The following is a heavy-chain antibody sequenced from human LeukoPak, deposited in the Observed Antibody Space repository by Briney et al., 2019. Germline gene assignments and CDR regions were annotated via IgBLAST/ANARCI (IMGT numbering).Heavy chain of an antibody. CDR1: GDSVSSNSAA. D-gene: IGHD6-19*01. V-gene: IGHV6-1*01. CDR2: TYYRSKWYN. CDR3: ADGGSGWYGGFGY. Sequence: SQTLSLTCAISGDSVSSNSAAWNWMRQSPSRGLEWLGRTYYRSKWYNDYAVSVKSRITINPDTSKNQFSLQLNSVTPEDTAVYYCADGGSGWYGGFGYWGQGTLVTVSS. J-gene: IGHJ4*02.